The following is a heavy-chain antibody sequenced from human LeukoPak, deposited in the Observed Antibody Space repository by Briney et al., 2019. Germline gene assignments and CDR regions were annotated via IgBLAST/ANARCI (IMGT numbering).Heavy chain of an antibody. CDR3: ARGDLQITRAFDY. J-gene: IGHJ4*02. Sequence: ASSVNVSYKGSGYTVTGYYTLEVRPAPGQGLDGMGWINPNSGDTNYSQKFQGRGTMTSDTAINTASMVMSRLRSEDTAVYYCARGDLQITRAFDYWGQGTLVTVSS. D-gene: IGHD3-16*01. V-gene: IGHV1-2*02. CDR2: INPNSGDT. CDR1: GYTVTGYY.